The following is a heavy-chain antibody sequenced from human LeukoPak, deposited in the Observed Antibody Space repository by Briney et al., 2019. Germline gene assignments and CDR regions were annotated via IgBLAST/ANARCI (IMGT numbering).Heavy chain of an antibody. Sequence: GGSLRLSCAASGFTFNNAWMSWVRLAAGKGLEWGGRNKSKTDGATTDYAAPVKGRITISRDDSKNILYLQMTSLKTEDTAVYYCSTGTDFDFWGQGTLVTISS. CDR3: STGTDFDF. CDR1: GFTFNNAW. CDR2: NKSKTDGATT. J-gene: IGHJ4*02. V-gene: IGHV3-15*01. D-gene: IGHD1-14*01.